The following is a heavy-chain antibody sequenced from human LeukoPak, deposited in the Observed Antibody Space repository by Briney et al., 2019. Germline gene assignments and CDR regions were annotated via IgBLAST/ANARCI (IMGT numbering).Heavy chain of an antibody. CDR1: GFTFSSYS. V-gene: IGHV3-21*04. CDR3: ASDSAHSSSFSY. J-gene: IGHJ4*02. D-gene: IGHD6-13*01. CDR2: ISSSSSYI. Sequence: GGSLRLSCAASGFTFSSYSMNWVRQAPGKGLEWASSISSSSSYIYYADSVKGRFTISRDNSKNTVYLQMNSLRAEDTAVYYCASDSAHSSSFSYWGQGTLVTVSS.